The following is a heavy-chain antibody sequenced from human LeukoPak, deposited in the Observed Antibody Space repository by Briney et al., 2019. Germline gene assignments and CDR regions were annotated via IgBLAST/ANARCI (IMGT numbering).Heavy chain of an antibody. D-gene: IGHD3-10*01. Sequence: GGSLKLSCATSGFTFSDSAIHWVRQASGKGLEWVGRIRSKSNSYAANYAASVQGRFTLSRDGSKNTAYLQMNSLKTEDTAMYYCTSTIYGSGKAGYWGQGTLVAVSS. V-gene: IGHV3-73*01. CDR1: GFTFSDSA. CDR3: TSTIYGSGKAGY. J-gene: IGHJ4*02. CDR2: IRSKSNSYAA.